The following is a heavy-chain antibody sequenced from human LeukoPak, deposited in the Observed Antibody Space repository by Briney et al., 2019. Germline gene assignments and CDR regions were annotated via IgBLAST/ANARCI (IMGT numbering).Heavy chain of an antibody. D-gene: IGHD4-23*01. J-gene: IGHJ4*02. V-gene: IGHV1-2*02. CDR3: ARDGSPIYGGNPDFDY. Sequence: ASVKVSCKASGYTFTAYYMHWVRQAPGQGLEWMGWINPNSGGTNYAQKFQGRVTMTRDTSISTAYMELSRLRSDDTAVYYCARDGSPIYGGNPDFDYWGQGTLVTVSS. CDR1: GYTFTAYY. CDR2: INPNSGGT.